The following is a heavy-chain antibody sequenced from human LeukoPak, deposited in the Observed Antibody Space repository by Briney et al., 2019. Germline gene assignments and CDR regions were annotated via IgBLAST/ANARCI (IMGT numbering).Heavy chain of an antibody. V-gene: IGHV1-69*05. CDR2: IIPIFGTA. CDR1: GGTFSSYA. J-gene: IGHJ4*02. D-gene: IGHD5-18*01. Sequence: SVKVSCKASGGTFSSYAIRWVRQAPGQGLEWMGGIIPIFGTANYAQKFQGRVTITTDESTSTAYMELSSLRSEDTAVYYCASSYSYGHWYFDYWGQGTLVTVSS. CDR3: ASSYSYGHWYFDY.